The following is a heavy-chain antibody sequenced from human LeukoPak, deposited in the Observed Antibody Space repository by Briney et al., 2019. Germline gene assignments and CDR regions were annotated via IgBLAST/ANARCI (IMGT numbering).Heavy chain of an antibody. V-gene: IGHV1-69*04. CDR2: IIPILGIA. J-gene: IGHJ4*02. D-gene: IGHD5-12*01. Sequence: ASVKVSCKASGYTFTSYGISWVRQAPGQGLEWMGRIIPILGIANYAQKFQGRVTITADKSTSTAYMELSSLRSEDTAVYYCARDSRGYSGYDSYWGQGTLVTVSS. CDR3: ARDSRGYSGYDSY. CDR1: GYTFTSYG.